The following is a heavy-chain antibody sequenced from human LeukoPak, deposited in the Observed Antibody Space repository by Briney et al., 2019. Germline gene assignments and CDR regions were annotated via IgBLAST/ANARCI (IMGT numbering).Heavy chain of an antibody. J-gene: IGHJ4*02. V-gene: IGHV4-38-2*02. CDR2: IYHSGST. D-gene: IGHD3-16*01. Sequence: PSETLSLTCTVSGYSISSGYYWGWIRQPPGKGLEWIGSIYHSGSTYYNPSLKSRVTISVDTSKNQFSLKLSSVTAADTAVYYCARARAWGPYFDYWGQGTLVTVSS. CDR3: ARARAWGPYFDY. CDR1: GYSISSGYY.